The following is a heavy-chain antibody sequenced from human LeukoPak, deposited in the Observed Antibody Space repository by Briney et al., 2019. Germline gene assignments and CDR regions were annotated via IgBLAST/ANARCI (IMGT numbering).Heavy chain of an antibody. CDR3: ARDQEAFNY. CDR1: GYSFTSNY. V-gene: IGHV1-46*01. CDR2: IYPRDGST. J-gene: IGHJ4*02. Sequence: ASVKVSCKASGYSFTSNYIHWVRQAPGQGLEWMGMIYPRDGSTSYAQKFQGRVTVTRDTSTSAVHMELSGLRSEDTAVYYCARDQEAFNYWGQGTLVTVSS.